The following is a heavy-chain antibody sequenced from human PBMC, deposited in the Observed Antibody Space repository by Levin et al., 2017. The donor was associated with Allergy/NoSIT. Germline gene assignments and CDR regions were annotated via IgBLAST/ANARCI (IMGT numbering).Heavy chain of an antibody. D-gene: IGHD6-19*01. V-gene: IGHV3-74*01. CDR1: GFTFSNYW. Sequence: GGSLRLSCAASGFTFSNYWMHWVRQAPGKGLVWVSRINSDGITTTYADSVKGRFTISRDNAKNTLYLQMNSLRAEDTAIYYCARDRSIRIAVAGQDYCGQVILVTVSS. CDR2: INSDGITT. J-gene: IGHJ4*02. CDR3: ARDRSIRIAVAGQDY.